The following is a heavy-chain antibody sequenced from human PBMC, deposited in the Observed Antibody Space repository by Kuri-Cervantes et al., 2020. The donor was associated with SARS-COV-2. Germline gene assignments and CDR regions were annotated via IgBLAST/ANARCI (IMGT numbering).Heavy chain of an antibody. Sequence: SETLSLTCTVSGGSISSYYWSWIRQPPGKGLEWIGYIYYSGSTNYNPSLKSRVTISVDTSKNQFSLKLSSVTAADTAVCYCARVRIFGVPGFAFDIWGQGTMVTVSS. CDR2: IYYSGST. J-gene: IGHJ3*02. CDR3: ARVRIFGVPGFAFDI. D-gene: IGHD3-3*01. CDR1: GGSISSYY. V-gene: IGHV4-59*01.